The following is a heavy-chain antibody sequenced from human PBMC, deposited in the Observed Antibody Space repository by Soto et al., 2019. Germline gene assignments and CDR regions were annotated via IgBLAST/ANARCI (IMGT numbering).Heavy chain of an antibody. V-gene: IGHV3-33*01. J-gene: IGHJ4*02. D-gene: IGHD3-10*01. Sequence: QVQLVESGGGVVQPGRSLRLSCAASGFTFSSYGMHWVRQAPGKGLEWVAVIWYDGSNKYYADSVKGRFTISRDNSKNSLYLQMNSLRAEETAVYYCAREAPGSPPDYWGQGTLVTVSS. CDR2: IWYDGSNK. CDR1: GFTFSSYG. CDR3: AREAPGSPPDY.